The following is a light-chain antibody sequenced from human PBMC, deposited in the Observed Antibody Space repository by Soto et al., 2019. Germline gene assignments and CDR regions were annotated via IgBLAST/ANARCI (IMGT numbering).Light chain of an antibody. CDR3: SSYTGGNPSYV. CDR1: SSDVGGYDY. J-gene: IGLJ1*01. Sequence: QSVLTQPPSASGSPGQSVTISCTGTSSDVGGYDYVSWYQQHPGKAPKLMIYEVTIRPSGVSDRFSGSTSGNTASLTVSGLQAEDEAAYYCSSYTGGNPSYVFGTGTNVTAL. V-gene: IGLV2-8*01. CDR2: EVT.